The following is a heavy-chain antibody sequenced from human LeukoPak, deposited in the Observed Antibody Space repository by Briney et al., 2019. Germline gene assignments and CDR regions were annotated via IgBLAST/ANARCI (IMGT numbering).Heavy chain of an antibody. Sequence: SETLSLTCTVSGGSISSYYWSWVRQPAGKGLELIGRIYTRGNTNYNPSLKSRVTMSVDTSKNQFSLKVNSLTAADTAMYYCARSVPSRDYGSSSFDYWGQGTLVTVSS. CDR1: GGSISSYY. CDR3: ARSVPSRDYGSSSFDY. J-gene: IGHJ4*02. D-gene: IGHD4-17*01. V-gene: IGHV4-4*07. CDR2: IYTRGNT.